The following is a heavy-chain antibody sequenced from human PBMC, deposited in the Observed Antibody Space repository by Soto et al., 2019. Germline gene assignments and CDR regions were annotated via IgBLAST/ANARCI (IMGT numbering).Heavy chain of an antibody. J-gene: IGHJ6*02. CDR2: IWFDGSNK. D-gene: IGHD2-15*01. Sequence: QVPLEESGGGVVQPGRSLRLSCAASGLSFSAYGMHWVRQAPGKGLEWVAVIWFDGSNKYYSDSVKGRFTISRDNSKNTVYLQMNSLRADDTAVYYCARERLEFGGGSSYYYYGVDVWGQGTTVTVSS. CDR1: GLSFSAYG. CDR3: ARERLEFGGGSSYYYYGVDV. V-gene: IGHV3-33*01.